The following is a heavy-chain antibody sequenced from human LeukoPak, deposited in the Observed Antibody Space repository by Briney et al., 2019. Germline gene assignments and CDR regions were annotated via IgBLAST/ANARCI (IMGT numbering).Heavy chain of an antibody. J-gene: IGHJ6*02. CDR2: IYYSGST. V-gene: IGHV4-59*01. Sequence: SETLSLTCTVSGGSISSYYWSWIRQPPGKGLEWIGYIYYSGSTNYNPSLKSRVTISVDTSKNQFSLKLSSVTVADTAVYYCARQSGYSYGYGYYGMDVWGQGTTVTVSS. D-gene: IGHD5-18*01. CDR1: GGSISSYY. CDR3: ARQSGYSYGYGYYGMDV.